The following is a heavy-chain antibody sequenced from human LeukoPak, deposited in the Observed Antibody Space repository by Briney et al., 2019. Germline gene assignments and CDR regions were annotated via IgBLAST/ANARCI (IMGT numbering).Heavy chain of an antibody. J-gene: IGHJ4*02. Sequence: SETLSLTCTVSGGSISSYYWSWIRQPPGKGLEWIGYTYYSGSTNYNPSLKSRVTISVDTSKNQFSLKLSSVTAADTAVYYCARHTWGTAMVDFDYWGQGTLVTVSS. D-gene: IGHD5-18*01. CDR2: TYYSGST. CDR3: ARHTWGTAMVDFDY. CDR1: GGSISSYY. V-gene: IGHV4-59*08.